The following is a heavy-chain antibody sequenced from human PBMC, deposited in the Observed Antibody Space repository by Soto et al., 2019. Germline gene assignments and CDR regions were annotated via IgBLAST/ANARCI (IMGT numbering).Heavy chain of an antibody. D-gene: IGHD3-10*01. V-gene: IGHV3-15*01. CDR3: TVSLRGVPLTFDY. CDR1: GFTFSNAW. Sequence: PGGSLRLSCAASGFTFSNAWMSWVRQAPGKGLEWVGRIKSKTDGGTTDYAAPVKGRFTISRDDSKNTLYLQMNSLKTEDTAVYYCTVSLRGVPLTFDYWGQGTLVTVSS. CDR2: IKSKTDGGTT. J-gene: IGHJ4*02.